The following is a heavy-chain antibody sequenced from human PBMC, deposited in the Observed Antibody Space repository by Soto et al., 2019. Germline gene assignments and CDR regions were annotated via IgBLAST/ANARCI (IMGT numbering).Heavy chain of an antibody. CDR1: GFTFSSSA. CDR2: MSGSGGST. J-gene: IGHJ4*02. V-gene: IGHV3-23*01. CDR3: AKVVGARSRMYYFDY. D-gene: IGHD1-26*01. Sequence: EVQLLESGGGLVQPGGSLRLSCAASGFTFSSSAMSWFRQAPGKGLEWVSAMSGSGGSTYYADSVKGRFTISRDNSNNSLYLQMNSLRAEDTAVYYCAKVVGARSRMYYFDYWGQGTLVTVSS.